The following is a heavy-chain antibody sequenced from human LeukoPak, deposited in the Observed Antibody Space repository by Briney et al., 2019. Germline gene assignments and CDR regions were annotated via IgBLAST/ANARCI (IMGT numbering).Heavy chain of an antibody. Sequence: GGSLRLSCAASGFTFSSYGMHWVRQAPGKGLEWVAFIRYDGSNKYYADSVKGRFTISRDNAKNSLYLQMNSLRAEDTAVYYCASEPSSGNVDCSGGSCYSDPSPFDLWGRGTLVTVSS. J-gene: IGHJ2*01. CDR1: GFTFSSYG. D-gene: IGHD2-15*01. CDR2: IRYDGSNK. CDR3: ASEPSSGNVDCSGGSCYSDPSPFDL. V-gene: IGHV3-30*02.